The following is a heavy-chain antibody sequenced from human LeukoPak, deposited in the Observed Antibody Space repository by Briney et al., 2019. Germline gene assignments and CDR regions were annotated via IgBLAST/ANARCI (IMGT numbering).Heavy chain of an antibody. V-gene: IGHV1-2*02. CDR3: AIERSTYYYDSSGSSISD. Sequence: ASVKVSCKASGYTFTGYYMHCVRQAPGQGLEWMGWINPNSGGTNYAQKFQGRVTMTRDTSISTAYMELSRLRSDDTAVYYCAIERSTYYYDSSGSSISDWGQGTLVTVSS. D-gene: IGHD3-22*01. CDR1: GYTFTGYY. CDR2: INPNSGGT. J-gene: IGHJ4*02.